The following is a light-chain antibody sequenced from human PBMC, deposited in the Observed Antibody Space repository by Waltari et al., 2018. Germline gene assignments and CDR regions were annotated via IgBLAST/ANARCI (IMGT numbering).Light chain of an antibody. CDR2: LAS. J-gene: IGKJ3*01. CDR1: ESRHSRGYTY. Sequence: VVMTQSPLSLSVSPGEPASISCRSSESRHSRGYTYLDWYLQKPGQSPQLLISLASTRASGVPDRFSGSGSDTDFTLKISRVEAEDVGLYYCMQALQRPFTFGPGTKVEIK. V-gene: IGKV2-28*01. CDR3: MQALQRPFT.